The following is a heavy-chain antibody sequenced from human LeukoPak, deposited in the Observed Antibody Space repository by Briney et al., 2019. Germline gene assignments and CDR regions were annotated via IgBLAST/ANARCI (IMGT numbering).Heavy chain of an antibody. CDR3: AKDKAPPSSGTFDY. Sequence: GGSLRLSCTASGFTFDDYAMHWVRQAPGKGLEWVSSISWNGGSIGYVDSVKGRFTISRDDAKNSLYLQMNSLRPEDTALYYCAKDKAPPSSGTFDYWGQGTLVTVSS. J-gene: IGHJ4*02. V-gene: IGHV3-9*01. CDR1: GFTFDDYA. D-gene: IGHD6-19*01. CDR2: ISWNGGSI.